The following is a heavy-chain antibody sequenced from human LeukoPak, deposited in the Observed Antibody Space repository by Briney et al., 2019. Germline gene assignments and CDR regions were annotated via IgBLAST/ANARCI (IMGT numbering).Heavy chain of an antibody. V-gene: IGHV1-8*03. D-gene: IGHD2-8*01. CDR2: MNPNSGNT. CDR1: GCTFTNYG. Sequence: ASVKVSCKASGCTFTNYGISWVRQAPGQGLEWMGWMNPNSGNTGYAQKFQGRVTITRNTSISTAYMELSSLRSEDTAVYHCARGPGVLMVYASSLDYYMDVWGKGTTVTVSS. J-gene: IGHJ6*03. CDR3: ARGPGVLMVYASSLDYYMDV.